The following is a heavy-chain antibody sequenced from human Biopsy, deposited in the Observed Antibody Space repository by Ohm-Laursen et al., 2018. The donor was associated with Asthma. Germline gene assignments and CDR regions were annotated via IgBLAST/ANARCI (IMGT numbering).Heavy chain of an antibody. D-gene: IGHD1-7*01. J-gene: IGHJ4*02. CDR2: INPSGGST. V-gene: IGHV1-46*01. Sequence: GASVKASCKASGYTFTSYYMHWVRQAPGQGLEWMGIINPSGGSTSYAQKFQGRVTMTRDTSTITVYMELSSLRSEDTAVYYCARRGITGTTLDYWGQGTLVTVSS. CDR3: ARRGITGTTLDY. CDR1: GYTFTSYY.